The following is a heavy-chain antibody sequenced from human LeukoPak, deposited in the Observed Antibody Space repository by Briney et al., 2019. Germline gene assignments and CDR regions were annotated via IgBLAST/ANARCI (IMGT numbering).Heavy chain of an antibody. D-gene: IGHD3-16*02. CDR2: INPSGGST. J-gene: IGHJ4*02. Sequence: ASVKVSCKASGGTFSSYAISWVRQAPGQGLEWMGIINPSGGSTSYAQKFQGRVTMTRDMSTSTVYMELSSLRSEDTAVYYCARDYDYVWGSYRSLGDYWGQGTLVTVSS. CDR1: GGTFSSYA. CDR3: ARDYDYVWGSYRSLGDY. V-gene: IGHV1-46*01.